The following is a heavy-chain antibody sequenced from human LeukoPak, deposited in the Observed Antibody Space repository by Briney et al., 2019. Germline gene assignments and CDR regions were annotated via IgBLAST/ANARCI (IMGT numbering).Heavy chain of an antibody. D-gene: IGHD3-10*01. CDR3: AREGDTMVRGAYDY. Sequence: GGSLRLSCAASGVTFSSYSMNWVRQAPGKGLEWVSSISSSSSYIYYADSVKGRFTISRDNAKNSLYLQMNSLRAEDTAVYYCAREGDTMVRGAYDYWGQGTLVTVSS. J-gene: IGHJ4*02. CDR2: ISSSSSYI. V-gene: IGHV3-21*01. CDR1: GVTFSSYS.